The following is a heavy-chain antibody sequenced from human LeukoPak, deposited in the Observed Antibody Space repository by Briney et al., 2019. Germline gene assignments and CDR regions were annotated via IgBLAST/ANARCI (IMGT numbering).Heavy chain of an antibody. CDR1: GFTFSSYA. Sequence: GGSLRLSCAASGFTFSSYAMHWVRQAPGKGLEWVAVISYDGSNKYYADSVKGRFTISRDNSKNTLYLQMNSLRAEDTAVYYCAGQTRPFDYWGQGTLVTVSP. V-gene: IGHV3-30*04. J-gene: IGHJ4*02. CDR3: AGQTRPFDY. CDR2: ISYDGSNK.